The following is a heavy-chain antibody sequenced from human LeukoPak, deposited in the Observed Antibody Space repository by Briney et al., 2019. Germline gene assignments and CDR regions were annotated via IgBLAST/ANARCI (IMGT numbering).Heavy chain of an antibody. V-gene: IGHV1-69*13. CDR1: GGTFSSYA. CDR2: IIPIFGTA. CDR3: ARDNGDWNYEFDC. J-gene: IGHJ4*02. D-gene: IGHD1-7*01. Sequence: SVKVSCKASGGTFSSYAISWVRQAPGQGLEWMGGIIPIFGTANYAQKFQGRVTITADESTSTAYMELSSLRSEDTAVYYCARDNGDWNYEFDCWGQGTLVTVSS.